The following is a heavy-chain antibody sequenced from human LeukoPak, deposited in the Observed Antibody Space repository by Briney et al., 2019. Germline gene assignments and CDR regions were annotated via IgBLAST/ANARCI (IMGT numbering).Heavy chain of an antibody. J-gene: IGHJ6*03. D-gene: IGHD3-16*02. CDR1: GGSFSGYY. CDR3: ARGVRYYDYVWGSYLDYYYYYMDV. V-gene: IGHV4-34*01. Sequence: SETLSLTCAVYGGSFSGYYWSWIRQPPGKGLEWIGEINHSGSTNYNPSLKSRVTISVDTSKNQFSLKLSSVTAADTAVYYCARGVRYYDYVWGSYLDYYYYYMDVWGKGTTVAVSS. CDR2: INHSGST.